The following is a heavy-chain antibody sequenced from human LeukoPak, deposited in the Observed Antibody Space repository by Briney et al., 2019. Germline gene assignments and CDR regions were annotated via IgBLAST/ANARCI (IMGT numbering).Heavy chain of an antibody. CDR2: ISYSGST. CDR1: GGSISSYY. Sequence: PSETLSLTCTVSGGSISSYYWSWIRQPPGKGLEWIACISYSGSTKYNPSLKSRVTISVDTSKNQLSLKPSPVTAADTAVYYCAREPGFDSSGYLNWFDPWGQGTLVTVSS. J-gene: IGHJ5*02. CDR3: AREPGFDSSGYLNWFDP. D-gene: IGHD3-22*01. V-gene: IGHV4-59*01.